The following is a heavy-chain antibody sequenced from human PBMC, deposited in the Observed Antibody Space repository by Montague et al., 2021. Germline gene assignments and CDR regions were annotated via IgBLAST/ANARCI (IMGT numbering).Heavy chain of an antibody. J-gene: IGHJ5*01. CDR2: INEDGSEK. CDR3: ARDRAAAGS. V-gene: IGHV3-7*01. Sequence: SLRLSCAASGITFDYYWVSWVRRAPGKGLEWVANINEDGSEKNYVDSVRGRFSISRDNTKNSLYLQMNSLRVEDTAVYYCARDRAAAGSWGHGTLVIVSS. CDR1: GITFDYYW. D-gene: IGHD6-13*01.